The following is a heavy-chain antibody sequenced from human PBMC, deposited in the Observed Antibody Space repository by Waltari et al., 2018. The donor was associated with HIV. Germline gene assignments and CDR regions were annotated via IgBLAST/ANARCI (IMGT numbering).Heavy chain of an antibody. CDR1: GYNFTAYY. CDR3: ARVALPAAIHYGMDA. D-gene: IGHD2-2*01. Sequence: QVQLVQSGAEMKKPGASVKVSCKASGYNFTAYYIHWGRQAPGQGLEWMGRINPNNAGTDYPQKFQGRVTMTRVTSINTVYMELIRLRPDDTAVYYCARVALPAAIHYGMDAWGQGTTVTVSS. J-gene: IGHJ6*02. CDR2: INPNNAGT. V-gene: IGHV1-2*06.